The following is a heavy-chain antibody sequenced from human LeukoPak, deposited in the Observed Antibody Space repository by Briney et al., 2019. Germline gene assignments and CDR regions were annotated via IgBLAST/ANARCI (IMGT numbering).Heavy chain of an antibody. CDR1: GGSFSGYY. CDR3: ARHSEEGYCSGGSCYSFDY. D-gene: IGHD2-15*01. V-gene: IGHV4-34*01. CDR2: IKQSGST. Sequence: SETLSLTCAVDGGSFSGYYWSWIRQPPGKGLEWIGEIKQSGSTNYNPSLKSRVTISVDRSKNQFSLKLSSVPAADTPVYYCARHSEEGYCSGGSCYSFDYWGQGTLVTVSS. J-gene: IGHJ4*02.